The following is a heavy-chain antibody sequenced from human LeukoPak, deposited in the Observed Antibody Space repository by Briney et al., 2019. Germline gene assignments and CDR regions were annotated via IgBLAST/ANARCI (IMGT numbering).Heavy chain of an antibody. CDR3: ARASGWTPDN. D-gene: IGHD6-19*01. V-gene: IGHV3-7*01. CDR1: GFAFSYYW. Sequence: GGSLRLSCAASGFAFSYYWMNWVRQAPGKGLEWVANIKQDGSEKNYVDSLKGRFTISRDNAKNSLYLQMNSLRAEDTTVYYCARASGWTPDNWGEGTLATVSS. CDR2: IKQDGSEK. J-gene: IGHJ4*02.